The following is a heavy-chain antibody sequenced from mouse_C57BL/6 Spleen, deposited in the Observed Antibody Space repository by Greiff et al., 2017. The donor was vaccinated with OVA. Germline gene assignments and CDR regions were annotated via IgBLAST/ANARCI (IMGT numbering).Heavy chain of an antibody. Sequence: VQLQQSGPELVKPGASVKISCKASGYAFSSSWMNWVKQRPGKGLEWIGRIYPGDGDTNYNGKFKGKATLTADKSSSTAYMQLSSLTSEDSAVYFCARSNWGNFDYWGQGTTLTVSS. D-gene: IGHD4-1*01. CDR1: GYAFSSSW. J-gene: IGHJ2*01. V-gene: IGHV1-82*01. CDR3: ARSNWGNFDY. CDR2: IYPGDGDT.